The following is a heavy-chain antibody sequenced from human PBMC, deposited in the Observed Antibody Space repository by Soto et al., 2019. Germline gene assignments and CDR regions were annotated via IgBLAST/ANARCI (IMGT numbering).Heavy chain of an antibody. J-gene: IGHJ3*02. V-gene: IGHV4-30-4*08. D-gene: IGHD1-20*01. Sequence: PSETLSLTCTVSGGSISSGGYYWSWIRQHPGKGLEWIGYIFYSGTTFYNPSLKSRVTISVDTSKNQFSLKLCSVTAADTAVYYCARVRHINAFDIWGQGTMVT. CDR3: ARVRHINAFDI. CDR2: IFYSGTT. CDR1: GGSISSGGYY.